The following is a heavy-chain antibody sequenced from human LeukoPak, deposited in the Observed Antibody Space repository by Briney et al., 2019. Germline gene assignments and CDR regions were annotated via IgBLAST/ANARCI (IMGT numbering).Heavy chain of an antibody. D-gene: IGHD1-26*01. CDR3: AKGLQWELPFDY. CDR2: ISGSGSST. J-gene: IGHJ4*02. Sequence: GGSLRLSCAASGFTFSSYAMSWVRQAPGKGLEWLSSISGSGSSTYYADSVKVRFTISRDNSKNTLYVQMNSLRAEDTAVYSCAKGLQWELPFDYWGQGTLVTVSS. V-gene: IGHV3-23*01. CDR1: GFTFSSYA.